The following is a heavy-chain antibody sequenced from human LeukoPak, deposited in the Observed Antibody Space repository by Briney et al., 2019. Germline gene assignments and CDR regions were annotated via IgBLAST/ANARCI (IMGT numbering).Heavy chain of an antibody. J-gene: IGHJ6*03. CDR3: AKARGNYYYYYYMDV. CDR1: GFTLSNYV. Sequence: GGSLRLSCAASGFTLSNYVMHWVRQAPGKGLEWVSAISGRGGSTYYADSVKGRFTISRDNSKNTLYLQMNSLRAEDTAVYYCAKARGNYYYYYYMDVWGKGTTVTVSS. CDR2: ISGRGGST. V-gene: IGHV3-23*01.